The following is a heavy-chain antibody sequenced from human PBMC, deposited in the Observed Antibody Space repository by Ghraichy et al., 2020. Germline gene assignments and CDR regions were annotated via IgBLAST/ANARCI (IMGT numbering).Heavy chain of an antibody. CDR1: GGSFSGYY. D-gene: IGHD1-26*01. CDR3: ARGFGFARWEFDY. V-gene: IGHV4-34*01. CDR2: INHSGST. Sequence: SETLSLTCAVYGGSFSGYYWSWIRQPPGKGLEWIGEINHSGSTNYNPSLKSRVTISVDTSKNQFSLKLSSVTAADTAGYYCARGFGFARWEFDYWGQGTLVTVSS. J-gene: IGHJ4*02.